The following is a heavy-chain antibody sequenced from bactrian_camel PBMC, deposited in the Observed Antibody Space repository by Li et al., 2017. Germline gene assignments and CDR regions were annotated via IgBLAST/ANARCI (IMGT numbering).Heavy chain of an antibody. Sequence: HVQLVESGGGSVQVGGSLTLSCVASGDTIGRYCMGWFRQIPDREREGVAGIESDGSTSYADSVKGRFTIYNDNANNTMSLQMNSLESEDTALYYCAAAYSLSGERWLRLPFTFGDFASWGQGTQVTVS. V-gene: IGHV3S53*01. J-gene: IGHJ6*01. CDR3: AAAYSLSGERWLRLPFTFGDFAS. CDR1: GDTIGRYC. D-gene: IGHD5*01. CDR2: IESDGST.